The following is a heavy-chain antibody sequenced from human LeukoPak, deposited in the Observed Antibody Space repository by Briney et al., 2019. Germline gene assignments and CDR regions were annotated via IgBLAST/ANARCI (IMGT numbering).Heavy chain of an antibody. CDR1: GGTFSSYA. CDR3: ARGYVAARLFYYYYMDV. J-gene: IGHJ6*03. D-gene: IGHD6-6*01. CDR2: MNPNSGNT. Sequence: ASVKVSCKASGGTFSSYAISWVRQAPGQGLEWMGWMNPNSGNTGYAQKFQGRVTITRNTSISTAYMELSSLRSEDTAVYYCARGYVAARLFYYYYMDVWGKGTTVTVSS. V-gene: IGHV1-8*03.